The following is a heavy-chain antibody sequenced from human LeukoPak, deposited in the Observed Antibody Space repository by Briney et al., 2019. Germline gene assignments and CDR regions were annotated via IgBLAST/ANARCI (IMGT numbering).Heavy chain of an antibody. CDR1: GVTFSANY. V-gene: IGHV3-11*05. CDR2: ISTTSSYT. J-gene: IGHJ4*02. CDR3: ARGIAAAANYFDY. Sequence: GGSLRLSCAASGVTFSANYMSWIRQAPGQGLEWVSYISTTSSYTNHADSVKGRFTISRDNAKNSLYLQMNSLRVEDTAVYYCARGIAAAANYFDYWGQGTLVTVSS. D-gene: IGHD6-13*01.